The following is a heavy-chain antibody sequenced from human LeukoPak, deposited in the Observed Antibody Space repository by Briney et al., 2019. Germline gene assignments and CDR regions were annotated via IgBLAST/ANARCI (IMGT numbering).Heavy chain of an antibody. J-gene: IGHJ4*02. CDR1: GFTFSSYA. V-gene: IGHV3-23*01. Sequence: GGSLRLSCTASGFTFSSYAMSWVRQTPGKGLEWVSTISGSGGSTYYADSVKGRFTIFRDNSKNTLYLQISSLRVEDTAVYYCAKTGRDYGDFFYFDYWGQGTLVTVSS. D-gene: IGHD4-17*01. CDR3: AKTGRDYGDFFYFDY. CDR2: ISGSGGST.